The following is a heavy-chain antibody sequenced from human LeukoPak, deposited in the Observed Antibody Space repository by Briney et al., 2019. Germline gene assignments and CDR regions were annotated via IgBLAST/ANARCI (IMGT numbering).Heavy chain of an antibody. V-gene: IGHV3-48*02. D-gene: IGHD2/OR15-2a*01. CDR3: ARDLTRTTDIDS. CDR1: GFTFSSYS. Sequence: GGTLRLSCAASGFTFSSYSMNWVRQAPGQGLEWVSYMSSSSITIYYADSVKGRFTISRDNAKNSLYLQMNSLRDEDTAVYYCARDLTRTTDIDSWGQGNLVTVPS. CDR2: MSSSSITI. J-gene: IGHJ4*02.